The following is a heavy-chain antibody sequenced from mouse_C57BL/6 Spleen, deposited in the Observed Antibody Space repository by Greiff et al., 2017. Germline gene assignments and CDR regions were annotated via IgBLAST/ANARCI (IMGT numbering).Heavy chain of an antibody. CDR3: AREEDYYGSSYRYFDV. CDR1: GYTFTGYW. V-gene: IGHV1-9*01. CDR2: ILPGSGST. D-gene: IGHD1-1*01. J-gene: IGHJ1*03. Sequence: LMKPGASVKLSCKATGYTFTGYWIEWVKQRPGHGLEWIGEILPGSGSTNYNEKFKGKATFTADTSSNTAYMQLSSLTTEDSAIYYCAREEDYYGSSYRYFDVWGTGTTVTVSS.